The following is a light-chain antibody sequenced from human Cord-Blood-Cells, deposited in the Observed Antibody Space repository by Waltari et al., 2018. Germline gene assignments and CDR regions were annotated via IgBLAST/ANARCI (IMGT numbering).Light chain of an antibody. CDR1: SLRRYY. Sequence: SSELTQDPAVSVALGQTVRITCQGDSLRRYYASWYQQKPGQAPVLVIYGKNNRPSVIPDRFSGSSSGNIASLTSTGAQAEDEADYYCNSRDSSGNHVVFGGGTKLTVL. J-gene: IGLJ2*01. CDR2: GKN. V-gene: IGLV3-19*01. CDR3: NSRDSSGNHVV.